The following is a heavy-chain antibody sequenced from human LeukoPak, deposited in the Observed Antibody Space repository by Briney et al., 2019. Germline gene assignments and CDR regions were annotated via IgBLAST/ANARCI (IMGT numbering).Heavy chain of an antibody. CDR3: ARVGVYSSVPDFDY. CDR2: IKLDGSEK. J-gene: IGHJ4*02. Sequence: PGGSLRLSCAASVFTFNNYWMSWVRQAPGKGLEWVANIKLDGSEKYYVDSVKGRFTISRDNAKNSLYLQMNSLRAEDTAVYYCARVGVYSSVPDFDYWGQGTLVTVSS. V-gene: IGHV3-7*01. D-gene: IGHD6-19*01. CDR1: VFTFNNYW.